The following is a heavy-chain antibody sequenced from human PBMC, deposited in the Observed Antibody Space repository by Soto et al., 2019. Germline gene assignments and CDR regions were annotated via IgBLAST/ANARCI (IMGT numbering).Heavy chain of an antibody. CDR1: GFTFSSYA. J-gene: IGHJ4*02. D-gene: IGHD6-6*01. Sequence: EVQLLESGGGLVQPGESLRLSCAASGFTFSSYAMCWVRQAPGKGLEWVSVISGSDDSTYYADSVKGRFTISRDNSKNTLYLQMNSLRAEDTAVYYCAKRSSSFTFDYWGQGTLVTVSS. CDR2: ISGSDDST. CDR3: AKRSSSFTFDY. V-gene: IGHV3-23*01.